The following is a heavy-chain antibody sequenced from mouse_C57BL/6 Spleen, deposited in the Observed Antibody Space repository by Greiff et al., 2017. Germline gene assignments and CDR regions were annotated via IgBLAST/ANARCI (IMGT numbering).Heavy chain of an antibody. V-gene: IGHV1-82*01. CDR1: GYAFSSSW. J-gene: IGHJ3*01. D-gene: IGHD4-1*01. Sequence: QVQLQQSGPELVKPGASVKISCKASGYAFSSSWMNWVKQRPGKGLEWIGRIYPGDGDTNNNGKFKGKATLTADKSSSTAYMQLSSLTSEDSAVYFCARETGAFAYWGQGTLVTVSA. CDR3: ARETGAFAY. CDR2: IYPGDGDT.